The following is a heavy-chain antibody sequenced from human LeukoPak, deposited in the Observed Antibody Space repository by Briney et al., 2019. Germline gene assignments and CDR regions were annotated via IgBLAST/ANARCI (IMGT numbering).Heavy chain of an antibody. Sequence: SETLSLTCTVFGGSISSYYWSWIRQPPGKGLEWIGYIYYSGSTNYNPSLKSRVTISVDTSKNQFSLKLSSVTAADTAVYYCARDKGGSFDPWGQGTLVTVSS. CDR1: GGSISSYY. V-gene: IGHV4-59*01. J-gene: IGHJ5*02. CDR2: IYYSGST. D-gene: IGHD3-10*01. CDR3: ARDKGGSFDP.